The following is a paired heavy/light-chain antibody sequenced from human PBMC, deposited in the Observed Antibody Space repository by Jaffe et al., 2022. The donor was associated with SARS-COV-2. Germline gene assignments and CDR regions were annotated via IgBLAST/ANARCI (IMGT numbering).Light chain of an antibody. CDR1: SSDVGGYNY. Sequence: QSALTQPPSASGSPGQSVTISCTGTSSDVGGYNYVSWYQQHPGKVPKLMIYEVSKRPSGVPDRFSGSKSGNTASLTVSGLQAEDEADYYCSSYAGSNGYVFGTGTKVTVL. J-gene: IGLJ1*01. CDR3: SSYAGSNGYV. V-gene: IGLV2-8*01. CDR2: EVS.
Heavy chain of an antibody. CDR1: GYTLIELS. J-gene: IGHJ6*02. CDR2: FDPEDAET. V-gene: IGHV1-24*01. Sequence: QVQLVQSGAEVKKPGASVKVSCKVSGYTLIELSMHWVRQAPGKGLEWMGGFDPEDAETLYAQKLQGRVTMTEDTSTDTAYMELSSLRSEDTAVYYCATAPAIAGTATSFHYYYGMDVWGPGTTVTVSS. CDR3: ATAPAIAGTATSFHYYYGMDV. D-gene: IGHD6-13*01.